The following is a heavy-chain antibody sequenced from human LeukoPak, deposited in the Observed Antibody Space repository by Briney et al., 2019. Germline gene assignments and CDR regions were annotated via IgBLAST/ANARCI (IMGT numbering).Heavy chain of an antibody. Sequence: GGSLRLSCAASGFTFSSYEMNWVRQAPGKGLEWVSYISSSGSTIYYADSVKGRFTISRDNAKNSLYLQMNGLRAEDTAVYYCARDRAVAYDYWGQGTLVTVSS. D-gene: IGHD6-19*01. V-gene: IGHV3-48*03. CDR2: ISSSGSTI. J-gene: IGHJ4*02. CDR1: GFTFSSYE. CDR3: ARDRAVAYDY.